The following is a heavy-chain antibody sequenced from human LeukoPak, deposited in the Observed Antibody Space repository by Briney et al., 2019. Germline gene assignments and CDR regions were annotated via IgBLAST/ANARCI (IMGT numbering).Heavy chain of an antibody. Sequence: PGGSLRLSCAASGFTFSSYSMNWVRQAPGKGLEWVSYISSSSSTIYYADSVKGRFTISRDNAKNSLYLQMNSLRAEDTAVYYCARDPGIAAAGTIFEFDYWGQGTLVTVSS. J-gene: IGHJ4*02. V-gene: IGHV3-48*01. CDR2: ISSSSSTI. D-gene: IGHD6-13*01. CDR3: ARDPGIAAAGTIFEFDY. CDR1: GFTFSSYS.